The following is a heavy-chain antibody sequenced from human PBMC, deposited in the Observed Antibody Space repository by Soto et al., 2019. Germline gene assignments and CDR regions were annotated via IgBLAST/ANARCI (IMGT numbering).Heavy chain of an antibody. Sequence: SETLSLTCAVYGGSFSGYYWNWIRQPPGKGLEWIGEINHIGTINYNASLKSRVTISLDTSKNELLLKLSSVTAADTAVYYCARGRXFDLWGQGTLVTVSS. V-gene: IGHV4-34*01. CDR3: ARGRXFDL. CDR1: GGSFSGYY. J-gene: IGHJ5*02. CDR2: INHIGTI.